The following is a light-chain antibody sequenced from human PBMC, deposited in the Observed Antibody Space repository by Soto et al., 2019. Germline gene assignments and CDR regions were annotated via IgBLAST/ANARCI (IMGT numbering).Light chain of an antibody. V-gene: IGKV1-6*01. CDR2: TAS. CDR3: LQDYDYPLT. CDR1: QGIRND. J-gene: IGKJ1*01. Sequence: AIQMTQSPSSLSASVGDRVTITCRASQGIRNDLAWYQQKPGKAPKLLIYTASTLRSGVPSRFSGSGSGTDFTLTISSLQPEDFATYYCLQDYDYPLTFGQGTKVEI.